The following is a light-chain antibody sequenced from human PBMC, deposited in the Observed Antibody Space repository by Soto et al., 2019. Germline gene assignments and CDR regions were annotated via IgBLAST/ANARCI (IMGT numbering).Light chain of an antibody. CDR1: RSNIGSNT. Sequence: QSVLTQPPSTSGTPGQRVTISGSGSRSNIGSNTVTWYQQLPGTAPKLLIYSNNQRPSGVPDRFSGSKSGTSASLAISGLQSEDEADYSCAAWDDSMNGSYVFGHRTKVTVL. V-gene: IGLV1-44*01. J-gene: IGLJ1*01. CDR2: SNN. CDR3: AAWDDSMNGSYV.